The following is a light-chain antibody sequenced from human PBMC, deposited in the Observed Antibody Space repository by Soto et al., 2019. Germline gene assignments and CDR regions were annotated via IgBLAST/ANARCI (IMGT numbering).Light chain of an antibody. Sequence: EIVMTQSPATLSLSPGERSTVSCRASQTIDNTLAWYQRKPGQAPRLLIYDASTRATGVPARFSGSGSGTDFTLTISSLQSEDFAVYYCQQCNSYPWTFGQGTKVDI. V-gene: IGKV3-15*01. CDR3: QQCNSYPWT. CDR1: QTIDNT. CDR2: DAS. J-gene: IGKJ1*01.